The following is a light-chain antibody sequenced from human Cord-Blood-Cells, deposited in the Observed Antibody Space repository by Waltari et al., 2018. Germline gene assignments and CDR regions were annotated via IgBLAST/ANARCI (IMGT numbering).Light chain of an antibody. J-gene: IGKJ4*01. V-gene: IGKV4-1*01. CDR1: QSVLYSSNNKNY. CDR2: WAS. CDR3: QQYYSTPLT. Sequence: DIVLTQSPDSLAVSLCERATINCKSSQSVLYSSNNKNYLAWYQQKPGQPPKLLIYWASTRESGVPDRFSGSGSGTDFTLTISSLQAEDVAVYYCQQYYSTPLTFGGGTKVESK.